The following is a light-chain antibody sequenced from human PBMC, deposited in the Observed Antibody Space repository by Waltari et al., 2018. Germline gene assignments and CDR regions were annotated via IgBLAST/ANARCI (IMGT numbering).Light chain of an antibody. CDR2: EVS. Sequence: QPALTQPASVSGSPGQSITLSCTGTSRDVGNYNVVSWYQHYPGKAPKFIIYEVSEGPSGVSSRFSGSNSGNTASLTISGLQAEDEADYYCCSYAGGTTYVFGTGTKVTVL. J-gene: IGLJ1*01. CDR3: CSYAGGTTYV. CDR1: SRDVGNYNV. V-gene: IGLV2-23*02.